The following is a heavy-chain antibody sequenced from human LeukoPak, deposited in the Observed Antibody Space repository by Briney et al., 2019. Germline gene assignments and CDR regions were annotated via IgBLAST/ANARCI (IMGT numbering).Heavy chain of an antibody. V-gene: IGHV4-34*01. CDR3: ARGGYGDGRYFDL. Sequence: SETLSLTCAVYGGSFSGYYWSWIRQPPGKGLEWIGEINHSGSTNYNPSLKSQVTISVGTSKNQFSLKLSSVTAADTAVYYCARGGYGDGRYFDLWGRGTLVTVSS. CDR1: GGSFSGYY. J-gene: IGHJ2*01. CDR2: INHSGST. D-gene: IGHD4-17*01.